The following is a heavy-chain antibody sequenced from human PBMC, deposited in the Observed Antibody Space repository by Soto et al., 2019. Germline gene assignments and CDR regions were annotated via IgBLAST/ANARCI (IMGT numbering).Heavy chain of an antibody. V-gene: IGHV5-51*01. CDR3: ARCGAAAGEGSFDI. Sequence: ETLSLTCTVSGGSISSYYWSWIRQPPGKGLEWMGIIYPGDSDTRYSPSFQGQVTISADKSISTAYLQWSSLKASDTAMYYCARCGAAAGEGSFDIWGQGTMVTVSS. CDR1: GGSISSYY. J-gene: IGHJ3*02. CDR2: IYPGDSDT. D-gene: IGHD6-13*01.